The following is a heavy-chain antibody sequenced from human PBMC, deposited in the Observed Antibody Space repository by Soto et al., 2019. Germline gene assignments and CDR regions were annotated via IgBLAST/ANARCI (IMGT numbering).Heavy chain of an antibody. J-gene: IGHJ4*02. V-gene: IGHV3-48*03. CDR2: IGRSGETI. CDR1: GFTFSSFE. CDR3: ARDSRGGAARRPTFYY. Sequence: PGGSLKLSCVVSGFTFSSFEMNWVRQTPGKGLKWLSYIGRSGETIYYADSVEGRFTISRDNAKSSLFLQMTGLRDEDTGIYCCARDSRGGAARRPTFYYWGRGTLVTVSS. D-gene: IGHD6-6*01.